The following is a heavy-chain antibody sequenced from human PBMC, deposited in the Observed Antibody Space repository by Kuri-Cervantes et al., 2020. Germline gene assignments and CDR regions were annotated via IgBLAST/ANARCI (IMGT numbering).Heavy chain of an antibody. CDR2: IFQSGST. V-gene: IGHV4-4*01. D-gene: IGHD1-26*01. J-gene: IGHJ4*02. Sequence: GSLRLSCSVSGNTITSYNWWIWVRLSPGKGLEWVGEIFQSGSTNYNPSLKSRVAISLDIPKNRFPLSLSPVTAADTAVYFCARNHYYTHDCWGQGALVTVSS. CDR1: GNTITSYNW. CDR3: ARNHYYTHDC.